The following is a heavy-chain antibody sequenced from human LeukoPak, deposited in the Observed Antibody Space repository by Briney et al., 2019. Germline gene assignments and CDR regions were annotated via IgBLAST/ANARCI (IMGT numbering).Heavy chain of an antibody. J-gene: IGHJ4*02. Sequence: KTSETLSLTCTVSGGSISSHYWSWIRQSPGKGLEWIGYIYYSGSTNYNPSLKNRVAISVDTSKNQLSLKLSSVTAADTAVYYCARHGDYGETGHWGQGTLVTVSS. V-gene: IGHV4-59*08. CDR2: IYYSGST. CDR3: ARHGDYGETGH. D-gene: IGHD4-17*01. CDR1: GGSISSHY.